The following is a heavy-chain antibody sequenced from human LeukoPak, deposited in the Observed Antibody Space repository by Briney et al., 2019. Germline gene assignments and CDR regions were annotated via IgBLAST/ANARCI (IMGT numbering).Heavy chain of an antibody. CDR1: GYTFRNYG. CDR3: ARGRLKRVPFTKVAGARDY. D-gene: IGHD6-19*01. CDR2: IGTYNGNT. V-gene: IGHV1-18*01. J-gene: IGHJ4*02. Sequence: ASVKVSCKASGYTFRNYGITWVRQAPGQGLEWMGWIGTYNGNTDYAQKFQGRVIMTADTSTTTAHMELRSLRSDDTAVYYCARGRLKRVPFTKVAGARDYWGQGTRVIVSS.